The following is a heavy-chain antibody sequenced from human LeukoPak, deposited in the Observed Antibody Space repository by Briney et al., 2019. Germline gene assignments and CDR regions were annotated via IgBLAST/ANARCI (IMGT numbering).Heavy chain of an antibody. Sequence: GGSLRLSCAASGFTFSSYSMNWVRQAPGKGLEWVSSISSSSSYIYYADSVKGRFTISRDNAKNSLYLQMNSPRAEDTAVYYCARDLGDYVDYWGQGTLVTVSS. CDR2: ISSSSSYI. V-gene: IGHV3-21*01. CDR3: ARDLGDYVDY. J-gene: IGHJ4*02. CDR1: GFTFSSYS. D-gene: IGHD7-27*01.